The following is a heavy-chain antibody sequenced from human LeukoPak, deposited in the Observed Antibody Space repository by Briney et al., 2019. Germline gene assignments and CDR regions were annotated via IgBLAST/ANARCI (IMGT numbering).Heavy chain of an antibody. CDR3: ARSRSEGRYDY. CDR1: GFTFSTYA. J-gene: IGHJ4*02. CDR2: ISYDGSDK. D-gene: IGHD3-16*02. Sequence: GGSLRLSCAASGFTFSTYAIHWVRQAPGKGLEWVAVISYDGSDKYYADSVKGRFTISRDNSSNTLYLQMNSLRTEDTAVYYCARSRSEGRYDYWGQGTLVTVSS. V-gene: IGHV3-30*04.